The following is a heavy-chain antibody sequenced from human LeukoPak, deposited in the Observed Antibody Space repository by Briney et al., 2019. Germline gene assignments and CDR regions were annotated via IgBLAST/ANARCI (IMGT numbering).Heavy chain of an antibody. CDR1: GDSVSSNSAA. CDR3: ARVTEKQYLPFDS. Sequence: KASQTLSLTCAISGDSVSSNSAAWNWVRQSQSRGLECLAKTYYRSRWYKEYALSVKSRISINPDTSKNQFSLQLNSVTPEDTAVYYCARVTEKQYLPFDSWGQGTLVTVSS. J-gene: IGHJ4*02. D-gene: IGHD6-19*01. V-gene: IGHV6-1*01. CDR2: TYYRSRWYK.